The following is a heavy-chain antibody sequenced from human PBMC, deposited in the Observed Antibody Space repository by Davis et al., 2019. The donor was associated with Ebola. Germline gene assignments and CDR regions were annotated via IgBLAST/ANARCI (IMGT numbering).Heavy chain of an antibody. CDR2: ITGSGGST. CDR1: GLTFYNYA. D-gene: IGHD3-22*01. Sequence: GGSLRLSCAASGLTFYNYAMSWVRQAPGKGLEWVSAITGSGGSTYYADSVRGRFTVSRDNSKDTLYLQIHSLRAEDTAVYYCVEDMIDEGLTSPHPDFQHWGQGTLVTVSS. V-gene: IGHV3-23*01. J-gene: IGHJ1*01. CDR3: VEDMIDEGLTSPHPDFQH.